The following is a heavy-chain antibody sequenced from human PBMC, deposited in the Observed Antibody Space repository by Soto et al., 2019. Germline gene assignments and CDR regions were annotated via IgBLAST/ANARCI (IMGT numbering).Heavy chain of an antibody. V-gene: IGHV3-23*01. CDR1: GFMFSSYG. D-gene: IGHD2-21*02. Sequence: QPGGSRRRSWAVSGFMFSSYGMTWVRQAPGKGLEWVSSISVSGGSTYYSDSVRGRFTISRDNSKKMLYLEMNSLKGDDTAVYYCAKDGSWGDHYYFDNWGQGTLVTVSS. CDR2: ISVSGGST. CDR3: AKDGSWGDHYYFDN. J-gene: IGHJ4*02.